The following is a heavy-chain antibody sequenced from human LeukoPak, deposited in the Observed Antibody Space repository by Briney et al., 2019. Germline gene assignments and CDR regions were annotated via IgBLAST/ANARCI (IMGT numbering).Heavy chain of an antibody. Sequence: ASVKVSRKASGGTFSSYAISRVRQAPGQGLEWMGGIIPIFGTANYAQKFQGRVTITTDESTSTAYMELSSLRSEDTAVYYCARMSLRAYYYDSSGSDNSLFDYWGQGTLVTVSS. V-gene: IGHV1-69*05. J-gene: IGHJ4*02. CDR2: IIPIFGTA. CDR3: ARMSLRAYYYDSSGSDNSLFDY. D-gene: IGHD3-22*01. CDR1: GGTFSSYA.